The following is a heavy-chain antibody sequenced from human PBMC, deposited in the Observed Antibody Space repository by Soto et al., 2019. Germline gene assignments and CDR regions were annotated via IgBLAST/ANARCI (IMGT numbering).Heavy chain of an antibody. Sequence: PGGSLRLSCTASGFTFGDYAMSWVRQAPGKGLEWVGFIRSKAYGGTTEYAASVKGRFTISRDDSKSIAYLQMKSLKIEDTAVFYCTRDGTTGTYNWFDPWGQGTLVTVSS. CDR1: GFTFGDYA. CDR3: TRDGTTGTYNWFDP. D-gene: IGHD1-1*01. J-gene: IGHJ5*02. V-gene: IGHV3-49*04. CDR2: IRSKAYGGTT.